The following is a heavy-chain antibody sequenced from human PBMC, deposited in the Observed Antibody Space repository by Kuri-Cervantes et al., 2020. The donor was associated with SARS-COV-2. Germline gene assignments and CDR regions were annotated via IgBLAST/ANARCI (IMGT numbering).Heavy chain of an antibody. CDR1: GFTFSDYY. CDR2: IHRTGTT. Sequence: GSLRLSCAASGFTFSDYYMSWVRQPPGKGLEWIGEIHRTGTTNYNPPLESRVTISVDRSKNQFSLTLRSVTAADTAVYYCAFNYGTGSYFYWGQGTLVTVSS. D-gene: IGHD3-10*01. CDR3: AFNYGTGSYFY. V-gene: IGHV4-34*08. J-gene: IGHJ4*02.